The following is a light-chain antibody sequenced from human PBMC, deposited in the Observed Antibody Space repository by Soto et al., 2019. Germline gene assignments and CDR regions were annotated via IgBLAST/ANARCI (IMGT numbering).Light chain of an antibody. CDR2: FAS. Sequence: EIVMTQSPATLSVSPGERATLSCRASQSVSNNLAWYQQKPGQAPRLLIYFASTRATGIPARFSGSGSGTDFTLTISSLQSEDFAVYYCQQYNKCPLTFGGGTKVETK. CDR3: QQYNKCPLT. CDR1: QSVSNN. V-gene: IGKV3-15*01. J-gene: IGKJ4*01.